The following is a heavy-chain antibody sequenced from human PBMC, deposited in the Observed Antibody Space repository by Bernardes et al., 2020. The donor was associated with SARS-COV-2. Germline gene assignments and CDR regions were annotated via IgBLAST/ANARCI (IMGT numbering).Heavy chain of an antibody. Sequence: GGSLRLSCAASGFTFRDYYMSWIRQAPGKGLEWVSYISSSGSTIYYADSVKGRFTISRDNAKNSLYLQMNSLRAEDTAVYYCARDSYDILTPYYYGMDVWGQGTTVTVSS. CDR2: ISSSGSTI. CDR3: ARDSYDILTPYYYGMDV. CDR1: GFTFRDYY. J-gene: IGHJ6*02. V-gene: IGHV3-11*01. D-gene: IGHD3-9*01.